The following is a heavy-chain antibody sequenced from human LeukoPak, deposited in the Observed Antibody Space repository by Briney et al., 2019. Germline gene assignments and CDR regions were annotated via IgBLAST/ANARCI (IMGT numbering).Heavy chain of an antibody. CDR1: GYTFTGYY. CDR2: IIPIFGTA. J-gene: IGHJ1*01. D-gene: IGHD5-12*01. V-gene: IGHV1-69*13. CDR3: ARAPVGYSGYDYVYTGYFQH. Sequence: SVKVSCKASGYTFTGYYMHWVRQAPGQGLEWMGGIIPIFGTANYAQKFQGRVTITADESTSTAYMELSSLRSEDTAVYYCARAPVGYSGYDYVYTGYFQHWGQGTLVTVSS.